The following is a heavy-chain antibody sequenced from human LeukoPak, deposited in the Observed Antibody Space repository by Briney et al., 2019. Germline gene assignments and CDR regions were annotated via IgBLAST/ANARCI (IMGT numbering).Heavy chain of an antibody. Sequence: PSETLSLTCAVYGGSFCGYYWSWIRQPPGKGLEWIGEINHSGSTNYNPSLKSRVTISVDTSKNQFSLKLSSVTAADTAVYYCASRIVVVPAANRGWFDPWGQGTLVTVSS. CDR1: GGSFCGYY. CDR3: ASRIVVVPAANRGWFDP. CDR2: INHSGST. J-gene: IGHJ5*02. V-gene: IGHV4-34*01. D-gene: IGHD2-2*01.